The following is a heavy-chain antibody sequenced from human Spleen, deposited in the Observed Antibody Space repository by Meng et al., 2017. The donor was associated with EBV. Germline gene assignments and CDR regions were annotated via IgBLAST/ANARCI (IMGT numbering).Heavy chain of an antibody. CDR1: GGPFSNYA. CDR2: FLPTLSAP. J-gene: IGHJ4*02. Sequence: QGQLEQSAPEVKKPGSTVTVSCKTSGGPFSNYAFSWVRHAPGPGLEWLGVFLPTLSAPTYAQKFHGRVSITADESTSTHYMVMSSLRSEDTAVYYCGSESGRGSTPDYWGQGTLVTVSS. CDR3: GSESGRGSTPDY. V-gene: IGHV1-69*01. D-gene: IGHD3-10*01.